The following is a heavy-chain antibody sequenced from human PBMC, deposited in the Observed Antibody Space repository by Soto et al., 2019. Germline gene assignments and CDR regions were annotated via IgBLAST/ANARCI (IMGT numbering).Heavy chain of an antibody. CDR2: ISAYSGNT. CDR3: ARGDTYYVDWYFDY. D-gene: IGHD3-16*01. CDR1: GFTFTYHY. J-gene: IGHJ4*02. Sequence: QVHLVQSGAEVEKPGASVKVSCKASGFTFTYHYFYWVRQAPGQGLELMGWISAYSGNTNYAQKFQDRVTMTTDTSASTVYLELRSLRSDDTAVYFCARGDTYYVDWYFDYWGQGTLVTVSS. V-gene: IGHV1-18*01.